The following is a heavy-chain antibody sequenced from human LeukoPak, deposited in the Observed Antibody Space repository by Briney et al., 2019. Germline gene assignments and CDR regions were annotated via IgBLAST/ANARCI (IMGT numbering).Heavy chain of an antibody. Sequence: AGGSLRLSCAASGFTFSSYSMNWVRQAPGKGLEWVSSISSSSSYIYYADSVKGRFTISRDNAKNSLYLQMNSLRAEDTAVYYRAVDSSGLHDAFDIWGQGTMVTVSS. J-gene: IGHJ3*02. V-gene: IGHV3-21*01. CDR1: GFTFSSYS. CDR2: ISSSSSYI. D-gene: IGHD3-22*01. CDR3: AVDSSGLHDAFDI.